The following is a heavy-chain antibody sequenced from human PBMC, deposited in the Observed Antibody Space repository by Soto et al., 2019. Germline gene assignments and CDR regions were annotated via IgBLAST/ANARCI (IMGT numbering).Heavy chain of an antibody. CDR3: ARILVAVTTSGGMDV. D-gene: IGHD4-17*01. Sequence: ASVKVSCKASGYTFTSYAMHWGRQAPGQRLEWMGWINAGNGNTKYSQKFQGRVTITRDTSASTAYMELSSLRSEDTAVYYCARILVAVTTSGGMDVWGQGTTVTVSS. J-gene: IGHJ6*02. CDR1: GYTFTSYA. CDR2: INAGNGNT. V-gene: IGHV1-3*01.